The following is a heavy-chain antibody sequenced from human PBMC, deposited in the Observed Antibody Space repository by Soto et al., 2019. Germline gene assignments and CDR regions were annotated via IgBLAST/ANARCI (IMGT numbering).Heavy chain of an antibody. V-gene: IGHV1-69*02. D-gene: IGHD2-21*01. J-gene: IGHJ4*02. Sequence: QVQVVQSGAEVKNPESSVKVSCKPSGGTFNTYIVNWVRLAPGHGLEWMGRFIPILDMANYAQKFQDRVTITADRSTFTAYMELNSLTSDDTAVYYCAITYCRDNSCPRDFDFWGPGTRVTVSS. CDR2: FIPILDMA. CDR1: GGTFNTYI. CDR3: AITYCRDNSCPRDFDF.